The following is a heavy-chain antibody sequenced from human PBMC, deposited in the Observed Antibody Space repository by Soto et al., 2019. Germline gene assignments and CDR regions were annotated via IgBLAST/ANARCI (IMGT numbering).Heavy chain of an antibody. V-gene: IGHV1-69*04. CDR3: ARDLLAAAARRGSLGY. J-gene: IGHJ4*02. CDR2: IIPILGIA. D-gene: IGHD6-13*01. Sequence: ASVKVSCKASGGTFSSYTISWVRQAPGQGLEWMGRIIPILGIANYAQKFQGRVTITADKSTSTAYMELSSLRSEDTAVYYCARDLLAAAARRGSLGYWGQGTLVTVSS. CDR1: GGTFSSYT.